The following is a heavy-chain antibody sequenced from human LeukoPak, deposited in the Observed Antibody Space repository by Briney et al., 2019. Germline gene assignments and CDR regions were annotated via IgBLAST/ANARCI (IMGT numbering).Heavy chain of an antibody. J-gene: IGHJ4*02. V-gene: IGHV3-30-3*01. Sequence: GGSLRLSCAASGFTFSSYAMHWVRQAPGKGLEWVAVISYDGSNKYYADSVKGRFTISRDNSKNTLYLQMNSLRAEDTAVYYCARGHDSSGYYYYFDYGGQGTLVTVSS. CDR2: ISYDGSNK. CDR1: GFTFSSYA. D-gene: IGHD3-22*01. CDR3: ARGHDSSGYYYYFDY.